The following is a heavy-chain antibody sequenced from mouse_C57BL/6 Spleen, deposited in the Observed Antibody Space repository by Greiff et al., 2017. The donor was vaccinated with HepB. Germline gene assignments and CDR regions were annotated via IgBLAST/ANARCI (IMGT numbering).Heavy chain of an antibody. Sequence: EVQVEESEGGLVQPGSSMKLSCTASGFTFSDYYMAWVRQVPEKGLEWVANINYDGSSTYYLDTLKSRFIISRDKANNNLYLQMSSLKSEDTATYYCAIYGNYNYFDYWGQGTTLTVSS. J-gene: IGHJ2*01. CDR3: AIYGNYNYFDY. V-gene: IGHV5-16*01. D-gene: IGHD2-1*01. CDR1: GFTFSDYY. CDR2: INYDGSST.